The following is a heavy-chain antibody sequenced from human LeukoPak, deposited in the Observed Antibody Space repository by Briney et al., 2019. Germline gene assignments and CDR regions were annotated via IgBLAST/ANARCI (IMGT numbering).Heavy chain of an antibody. CDR1: GFTFSSYA. J-gene: IGHJ6*02. CDR2: ISYDGSNK. D-gene: IGHD2-2*01. Sequence: GGSLSLSCAASGFTFSSYAMHWVRQAPGKGLEWVAVISYDGSNKYYADSVKGRFTISRDNSKNTLYLQMNSLRAEDTAVYYCARVRGDIVVVPAGLYGMDVWGQGTTVTVSS. CDR3: ARVRGDIVVVPAGLYGMDV. V-gene: IGHV3-30-3*01.